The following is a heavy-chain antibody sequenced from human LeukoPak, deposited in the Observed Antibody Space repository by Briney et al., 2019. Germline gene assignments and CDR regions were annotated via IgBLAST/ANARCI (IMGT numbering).Heavy chain of an antibody. D-gene: IGHD2-15*01. Sequence: SVKVSCKASGGTFSSYAISWVGQAPGQGLEWMGGIIPIFGTANYAQKFQGRVTSTADQSTSTAYMELSSLSSEDTAVYYCARAGGFCSGGSCYTQLDYWGQGTLVTVSS. CDR3: ARAGGFCSGGSCYTQLDY. CDR1: GGTFSSYA. CDR2: IIPIFGTA. V-gene: IGHV1-69*13. J-gene: IGHJ4*02.